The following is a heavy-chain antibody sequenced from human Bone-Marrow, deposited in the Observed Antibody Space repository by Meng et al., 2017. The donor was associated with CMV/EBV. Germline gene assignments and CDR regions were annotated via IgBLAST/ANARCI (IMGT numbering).Heavy chain of an antibody. CDR1: GFTFSSYA. V-gene: IGHV3-23*01. J-gene: IGHJ4*02. CDR3: AKFRLDITIFGVVTAAGFDY. CDR2: ISGSGGST. Sequence: GESLKTSCAASGFTFSSYAMSWVRQAPGKGLEWVSAISGSGGSTYYADSVKGRFTISRDNSKNTLYLQMNSLRAEDTAVYYCAKFRLDITIFGVVTAAGFDYWGQGTLVTVSS. D-gene: IGHD3-3*01.